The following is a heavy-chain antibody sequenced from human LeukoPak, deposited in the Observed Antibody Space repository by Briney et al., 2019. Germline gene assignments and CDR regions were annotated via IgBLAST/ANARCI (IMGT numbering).Heavy chain of an antibody. V-gene: IGHV3-74*01. CDR2: INSDGITT. J-gene: IGHJ5*02. D-gene: IGHD4-17*01. CDR3: TRGVNGDSRFDP. Sequence: GGSLRLSCAASGFTFSSCAMSWVRQAPGKGLEWVSGINSDGITTRYADSVKGRFTISRDNAKNTLYLQMNSLRAEDTAVYYCTRGVNGDSRFDPWGQGALVTVSS. CDR1: GFTFSSCA.